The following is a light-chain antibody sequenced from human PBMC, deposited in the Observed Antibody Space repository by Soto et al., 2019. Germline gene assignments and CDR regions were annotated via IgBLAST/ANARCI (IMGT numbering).Light chain of an antibody. J-gene: IGKJ2*01. CDR1: QSIGAW. V-gene: IGKV1-5*03. CDR3: QQYNDFQYT. Sequence: DIQMTQSPSTLSASVGDGVTITCRASQSIGAWLAWYQQKPGKAPKLLIYKATNLQSGVPSRFSDSGSVTDFSLTINSLHLVDSATDCCQQYNDFQYTFGPGTKMEI. CDR2: KAT.